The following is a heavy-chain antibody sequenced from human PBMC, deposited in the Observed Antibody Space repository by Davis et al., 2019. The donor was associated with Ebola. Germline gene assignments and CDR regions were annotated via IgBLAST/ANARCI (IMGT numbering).Heavy chain of an antibody. CDR2: IGVRGTT. J-gene: IGHJ4*02. Sequence: GESLKISCTASGFTFSSHAMNWVRQAPGKGLECVSAIGVRGTTDYADSVKGRFTISRDNSKNMLYLQMNTLRADDTAVYYCVQGTTSCHVWGQGTLVTVSS. CDR1: GFTFSSHA. V-gene: IGHV3-23*01. D-gene: IGHD2-2*01. CDR3: VQGTTSCHV.